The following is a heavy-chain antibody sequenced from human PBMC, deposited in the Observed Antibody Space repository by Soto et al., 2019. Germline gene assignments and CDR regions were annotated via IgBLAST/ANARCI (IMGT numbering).Heavy chain of an antibody. V-gene: IGHV4-31*03. Sequence: QVQLQESGPGLVKPSQTLSLTCTVSGGSISSGGYYWSWIRQHPGKGLEWIGYIYYSGSTYYNPSLKSRVTISVDTSKNQFSLKLSPVTAADTAVYYCARAAPVLRYFFRNPYGMDVWCQGTTVTVSS. CDR2: IYYSGST. J-gene: IGHJ6*02. D-gene: IGHD3-9*01. CDR3: ARAAPVLRYFFRNPYGMDV. CDR1: GGSISSGGYY.